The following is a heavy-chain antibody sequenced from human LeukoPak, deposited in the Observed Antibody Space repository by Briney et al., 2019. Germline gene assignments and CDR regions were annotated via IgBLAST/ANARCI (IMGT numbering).Heavy chain of an antibody. J-gene: IGHJ4*02. D-gene: IGHD2-15*01. CDR1: GFTFSSYA. Sequence: GGSLRPSCAASGFTFSSYAMHWVRQAPGKGLEYVSAISSNGGSTYYANSVKGRFTISRDDSKNTLYLQMGSLRAEDMAVYYCARDQGYCSGGSCYGAFDYWGQGTLVTVSS. V-gene: IGHV3-64*01. CDR3: ARDQGYCSGGSCYGAFDY. CDR2: ISSNGGST.